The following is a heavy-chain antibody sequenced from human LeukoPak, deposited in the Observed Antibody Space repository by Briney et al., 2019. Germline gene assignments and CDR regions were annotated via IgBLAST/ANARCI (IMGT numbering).Heavy chain of an antibody. J-gene: IGHJ4*02. Sequence: GGSLRLSCAASGFTFSRYWISWVRQAPGKGLEWVGNTKQDGSEKYYVDSVKGRFTISRDNAKNSLYLQMNSLRGEDTAVYYCVRVSCTNGVCYGFDYWGQGTLVTVSS. CDR3: VRVSCTNGVCYGFDY. V-gene: IGHV3-7*01. CDR1: GFTFSRYW. CDR2: TKQDGSEK. D-gene: IGHD2-8*01.